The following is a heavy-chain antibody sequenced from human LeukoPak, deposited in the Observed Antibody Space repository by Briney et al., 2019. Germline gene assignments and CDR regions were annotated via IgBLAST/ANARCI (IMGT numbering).Heavy chain of an antibody. D-gene: IGHD6-19*01. CDR3: ARDQWLAYYYHGMDV. Sequence: KPGGSLRLSCAASGFTFSHYYMTWIRQAPGKGLEWVSYISSSSSYTNYADSVKGRFTISRDNAENSLYLQMNSLRAEDTAIYYCARDQWLAYYYHGMDVWSQGTTVTVSS. CDR2: ISSSSSYT. J-gene: IGHJ6*02. CDR1: GFTFSHYY. V-gene: IGHV3-11*06.